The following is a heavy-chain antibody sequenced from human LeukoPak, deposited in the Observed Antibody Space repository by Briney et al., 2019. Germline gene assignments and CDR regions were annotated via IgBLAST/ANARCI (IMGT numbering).Heavy chain of an antibody. D-gene: IGHD4-17*01. CDR3: AREAVTTAFAYYYMDV. J-gene: IGHJ6*03. CDR1: GSFSGYY. CDR2: INHSGST. Sequence: SETLSLTCAVCGSFSGYYWSWIRQPPGKGLEWIGEINHSGSTNYNPSLKSRVTISVDTSKNQFSLKLSSVTAADTAVYYCAREAVTTAFAYYYMDVWGKGTTVTVSS. V-gene: IGHV4-34*01.